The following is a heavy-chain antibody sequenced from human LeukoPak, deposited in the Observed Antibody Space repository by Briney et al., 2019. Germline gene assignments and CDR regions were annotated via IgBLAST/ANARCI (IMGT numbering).Heavy chain of an antibody. CDR3: AKGHSDFGTGFDL. CDR1: GFTFSNAW. CDR2: ISASGGRT. J-gene: IGHJ4*02. V-gene: IGHV3-23*01. D-gene: IGHD4-17*01. Sequence: GGSLRLSCAASGFTFSNAWMTWVRQAPGKGLECVSVISASGGRTYSAESVKARFTISRDNSENTLYLQMNSLTADDTAVYYCAKGHSDFGTGFDLWGQGTLVTVS.